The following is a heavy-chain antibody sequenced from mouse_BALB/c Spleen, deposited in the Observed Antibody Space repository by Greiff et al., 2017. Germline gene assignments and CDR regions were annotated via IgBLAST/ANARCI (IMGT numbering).Heavy chain of an antibody. CDR1: GYTFTDYW. Sequence: QVQLKQPGAELVMPGASVKMSCKASGYTFTDYWMHWVKQRPGQGLEWIGAIDTSDSYTSYNQKFKGKATLTVDESSSTAYMQLSSLTSEDSAVYYCASHYDGRGYWGQGTTLTVSS. J-gene: IGHJ2*01. V-gene: IGHV1-69*01. CDR3: ASHYDGRGY. D-gene: IGHD2-3*01. CDR2: IDTSDSYT.